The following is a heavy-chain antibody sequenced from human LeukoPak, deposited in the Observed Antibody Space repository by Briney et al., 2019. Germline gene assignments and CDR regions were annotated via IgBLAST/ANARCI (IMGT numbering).Heavy chain of an antibody. CDR1: DNTFTNYG. D-gene: IGHD6-13*01. CDR2: IIPIFGTA. V-gene: IGHV1-69*13. Sequence: ASVKVSCKGSDNTFTNYGINWVRQAPGQGLEWMGGIIPIFGTANYAQKFQGRVTITADESTSTAYMELSSLRSEDTAVYYCARDRAGLATNWFDPWGQGTLVTVSS. CDR3: ARDRAGLATNWFDP. J-gene: IGHJ5*02.